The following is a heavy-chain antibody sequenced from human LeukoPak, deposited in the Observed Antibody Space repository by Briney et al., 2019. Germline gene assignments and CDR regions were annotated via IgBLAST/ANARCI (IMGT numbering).Heavy chain of an antibody. CDR3: VPSVRGVIKVVH. D-gene: IGHD3-10*02. CDR2: IRYDGSNK. V-gene: IGHV3-30*02. CDR1: GFTFSSYG. J-gene: IGHJ4*02. Sequence: HPGGSLRLSCAASGFTFSSYGIHWVRQAPGKGLEWVAFIRYDGSNKYYADSVKGRFTISRDNSKNTLYLQMNSLRAEDTAVYYCVPSVRGVIKVVHWGQGTLVTVSS.